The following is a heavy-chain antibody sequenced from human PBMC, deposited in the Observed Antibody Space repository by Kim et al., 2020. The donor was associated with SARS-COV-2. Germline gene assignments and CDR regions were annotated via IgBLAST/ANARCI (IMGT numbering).Heavy chain of an antibody. Sequence: GGSLRLSCAASGFTFSSYAMSWVRQAPGKGLEWVSAISGSGGSTYYADSVKGRFTISRDNPKNTLYLQMNSLRAEDTAVYYCASGPIRGAHIVVVTVGHWGQGTLVTVSS. V-gene: IGHV3-23*01. CDR1: GFTFSSYA. D-gene: IGHD2-21*02. CDR2: ISGSGGST. CDR3: ASGPIRGAHIVVVTVGH. J-gene: IGHJ4*02.